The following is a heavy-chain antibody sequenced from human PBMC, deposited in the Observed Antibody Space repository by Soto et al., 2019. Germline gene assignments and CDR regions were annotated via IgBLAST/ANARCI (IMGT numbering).Heavy chain of an antibody. CDR2: ISYDGSNK. D-gene: IGHD6-19*01. J-gene: IGHJ6*02. CDR1: GFPFSSYA. V-gene: IGHV3-30-3*01. Sequence: RLSCATSGFPFSSYAKHGVRRAPGKGLEWVAVISYDGSNKYYADSVKGRFTISRDNSKNTLYLRMNSLRAEDTAVYYCATDHGSGWTDYYYFGMDVWVQGPTVTVSS. CDR3: ATDHGSGWTDYYYFGMDV.